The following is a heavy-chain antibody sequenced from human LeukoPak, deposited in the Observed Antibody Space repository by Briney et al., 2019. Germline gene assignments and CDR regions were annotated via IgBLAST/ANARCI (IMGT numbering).Heavy chain of an antibody. D-gene: IGHD3-22*01. J-gene: IGHJ3*02. CDR2: AYPGDSGT. Sequence: GESLKISCKISGYILTRNWIGWVRQVPGKGLEWMGLAYPGDSGTKYSPSFQGQVTISADKSISTAYLQWSSLKASDSAMYYCARRRIDYEIEGDGFEIWGQGTMVTVSS. V-gene: IGHV5-51*01. CDR1: GYILTRNW. CDR3: ARRRIDYEIEGDGFEI.